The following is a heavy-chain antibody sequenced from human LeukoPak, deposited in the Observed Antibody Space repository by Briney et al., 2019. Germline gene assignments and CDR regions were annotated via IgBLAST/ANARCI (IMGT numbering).Heavy chain of an antibody. D-gene: IGHD2-21*02. CDR1: GGSISSYY. CDR2: IYYSGST. CDR3: ARTMDIVVVTLGAFDI. J-gene: IGHJ3*02. V-gene: IGHV4-59*01. Sequence: KTSETLSLTCTVSGGSISSYYWSWIRQPPGKGLEWIGNIYYSGSTNYNPSLKSRVTISVDTSKNQFSLKLSSVTAADTAVYYCARTMDIVVVTLGAFDIWGQGTMVTVSS.